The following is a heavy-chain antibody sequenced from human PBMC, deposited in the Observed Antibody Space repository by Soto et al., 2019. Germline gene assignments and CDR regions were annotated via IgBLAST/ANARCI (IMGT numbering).Heavy chain of an antibody. CDR2: ISYDGSNK. V-gene: IGHV3-30-3*01. Sequence: QVQLVESGGGVVQPGRSLRLSSAASGFTFSSYAMHWVRQAPGKGLEWVAVISYDGSNKYYADSVKGRFTISRDNSKNTLYLQMNSLRAEDTAVYYCARDNYYDSSVSNYWGQGTLVTVSS. CDR1: GFTFSSYA. J-gene: IGHJ4*02. D-gene: IGHD3-22*01. CDR3: ARDNYYDSSVSNY.